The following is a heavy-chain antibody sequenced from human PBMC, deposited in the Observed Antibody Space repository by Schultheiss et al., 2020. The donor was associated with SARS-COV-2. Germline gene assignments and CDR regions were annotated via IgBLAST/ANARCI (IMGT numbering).Heavy chain of an antibody. CDR1: GGSFSGYY. Sequence: SETLSLTCTVYGGSFSGYYWSWIRQPPGKGLEWIGYIYHSGSTYYNPSLKSRVTISVDKSKNQFSLKLSSVTAADTAVYYCAREYYYGSGKSPAAFDIWGQGTMVTVSS. J-gene: IGHJ3*02. D-gene: IGHD3-10*01. CDR3: AREYYYGSGKSPAAFDI. V-gene: IGHV4-34*01. CDR2: IYHSGST.